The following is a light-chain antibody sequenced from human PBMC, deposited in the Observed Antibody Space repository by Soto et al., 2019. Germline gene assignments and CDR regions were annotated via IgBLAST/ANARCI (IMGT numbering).Light chain of an antibody. J-gene: IGLJ1*01. CDR3: SSYTTSSTRV. CDR2: EVS. CDR1: SSDVGGYNY. Sequence: QSALSQPASVSGSPGQSITISCTGTSSDVGGYNYVSWYQQHPGKAPKLMIYEVSNRPSGVSKRFSGSKSGNTASLTISGLQAEDEADYYCSSYTTSSTRVFGPGTKVTVL. V-gene: IGLV2-14*01.